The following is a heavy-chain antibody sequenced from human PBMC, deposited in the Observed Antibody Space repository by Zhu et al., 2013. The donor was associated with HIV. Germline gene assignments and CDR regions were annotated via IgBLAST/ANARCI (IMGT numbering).Heavy chain of an antibody. CDR3: AREMDHGDYRTSDY. CDR1: GGTLNTYA. V-gene: IGHV1-69*01. Sequence: QVQLVQSGAEVKKPGSSVKVSCKASGGTLNTYAFSWVRQAPGQGLEWVGGIIPLFGTSNYARKFQGRAKITADDSTGTAYMDLSSLRSEDTAIYYCAREMDHGDYRTSDYWGQGTQVTVSS. CDR2: IIPLFGTS. D-gene: IGHD4-17*01. J-gene: IGHJ4*02.